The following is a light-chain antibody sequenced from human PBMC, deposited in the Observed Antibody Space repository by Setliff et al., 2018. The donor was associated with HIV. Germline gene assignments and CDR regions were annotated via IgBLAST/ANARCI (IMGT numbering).Light chain of an antibody. J-gene: IGLJ1*01. CDR1: SSDVGTYDY. V-gene: IGLV2-14*01. CDR3: SSYSTSGTL. Sequence: SVLAQPASVSGSPGQTIAISCTGTSSDVGTYDYVSWYQQHPGKAPKLMIYEVSNRPSGVSNRFSGSKSGNKASLTVSGLQAGDEADYYCSSYSTSGTLFGTGTKVT. CDR2: EVS.